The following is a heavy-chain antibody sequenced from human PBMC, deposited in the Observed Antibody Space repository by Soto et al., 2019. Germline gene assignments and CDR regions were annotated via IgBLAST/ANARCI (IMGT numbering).Heavy chain of an antibody. CDR2: TSYDGSNK. CDR1: GFTFSTYG. CDR3: AVGNYDILTGLDY. D-gene: IGHD3-9*01. V-gene: IGHV3-30*03. Sequence: GGSLRLSCAASGFTFSTYGMHWVRQAPGKGLEWVAVTSYDGSNKYYADSVKGRFTISRDNSKNTLYLQMNGLRAEDTAVYYCAVGNYDILTGLDYWGQGTLVTVSS. J-gene: IGHJ4*02.